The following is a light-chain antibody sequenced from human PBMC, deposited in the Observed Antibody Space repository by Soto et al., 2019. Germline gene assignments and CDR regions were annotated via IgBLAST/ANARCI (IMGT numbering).Light chain of an antibody. J-gene: IGKJ2*01. V-gene: IGKV3-20*01. Sequence: EIVLTQSPGTLSLSAGERATLSCRASQSVSNNYLAWYQQRLGQAPRLLIHGASIRATGIPDRFSGSGSGTDFTLTISRLEPKEFAVYYCQQYGSSPYAFGQGTKVEIK. CDR2: GAS. CDR1: QSVSNNY. CDR3: QQYGSSPYA.